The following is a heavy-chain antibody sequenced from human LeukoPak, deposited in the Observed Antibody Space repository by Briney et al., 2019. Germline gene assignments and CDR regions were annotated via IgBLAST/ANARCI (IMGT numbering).Heavy chain of an antibody. J-gene: IGHJ4*02. Sequence: GGSLRLSCAASGFTFSSYSMNWVRQAPGKGLEWVSAISGSGGSTYYADSVKGRFTISRDNSKNTLYLQMNSLRAEDTAVYYCAKAEGSYYTYGDYWGQGTLVTVSS. D-gene: IGHD3-10*01. CDR3: AKAEGSYYTYGDY. CDR2: ISGSGGST. V-gene: IGHV3-23*01. CDR1: GFTFSSYS.